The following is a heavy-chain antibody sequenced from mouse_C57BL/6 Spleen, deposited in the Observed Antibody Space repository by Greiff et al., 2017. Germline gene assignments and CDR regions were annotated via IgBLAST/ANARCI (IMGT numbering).Heavy chain of an antibody. D-gene: IGHD2-3*01. CDR3: TTRGYDESDGFAY. Sequence: EVQLQQSGAELVRPGASVKLSCTASGFNIKDDYMHWVKQRPEQGLEWIGWIDPENGDTEYASKFQGKATITADTSSNTAYLQLSSLTSEDTAVYYCTTRGYDESDGFAYWGQGTLVTVSA. CDR1: GFNIKDDY. CDR2: IDPENGDT. J-gene: IGHJ3*01. V-gene: IGHV14-4*01.